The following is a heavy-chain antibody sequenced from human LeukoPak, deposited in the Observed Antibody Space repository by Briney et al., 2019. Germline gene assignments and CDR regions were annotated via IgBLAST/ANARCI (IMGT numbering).Heavy chain of an antibody. CDR1: GGSFSGYY. J-gene: IGHJ5*02. CDR2: INHSGST. Sequence: TSETLSLTCAVYGGSFSGYYWSWIRQPPGKGLEWIGEINHSGSTNYNPSLKSRVTISVDTSKNQFSLKLSSVTAADTAVYYCARTRTRGNWFDPWGQGTLVAVSS. CDR3: ARTRTRGNWFDP. D-gene: IGHD3/OR15-3a*01. V-gene: IGHV4-34*01.